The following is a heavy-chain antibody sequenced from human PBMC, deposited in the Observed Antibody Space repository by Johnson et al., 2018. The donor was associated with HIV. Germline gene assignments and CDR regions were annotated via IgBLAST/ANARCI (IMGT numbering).Heavy chain of an antibody. V-gene: IGHV3-7*03. CDR3: ARKNGRWLQDGAFDI. J-gene: IGHJ3*02. D-gene: IGHD5-24*01. CDR2: IKQDGSEK. CDR1: GFTFSSYW. Sequence: MQLVESGGGLVQPGGSLRLSCAASGFTFSSYWMSWVRQAPGKGLEWVANIKQDGSEKYYVDSVKGRFTISRDNAKNSLYLQINSLRAEDTAVYYCARKNGRWLQDGAFDIWGQGTMVTVSS.